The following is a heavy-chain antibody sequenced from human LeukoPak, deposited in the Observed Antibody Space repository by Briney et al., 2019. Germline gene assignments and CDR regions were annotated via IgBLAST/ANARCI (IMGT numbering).Heavy chain of an antibody. CDR1: GFTLSNYW. J-gene: IGHJ3*02. CDR3: VRDRPSNYYDSSVDAFDI. CDR2: INSGGRTT. D-gene: IGHD3-22*01. V-gene: IGHV3-74*01. Sequence: GGSLILSCAASGFTLSNYWMHWVRQAPGRGLVWDSRINSGGRTTGYAGSVKGRFTISRDNAKKMLYLQMNSLRAEDTAVYYCVRDRPSNYYDSSVDAFDIWGRGTMVTVSS.